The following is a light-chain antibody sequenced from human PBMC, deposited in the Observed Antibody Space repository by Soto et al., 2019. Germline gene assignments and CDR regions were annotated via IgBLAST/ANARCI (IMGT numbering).Light chain of an antibody. J-gene: IGLJ3*02. Sequence: QSALTQPASVSASPGQSITISCTGTHSDVGGYDRVSWSQQHPGKPPKLIIFEVSYRPSGVSNRFSGSQSGITASLTISGLQPEDEAVYYCTSFTSTNTWVFGGGTKLTVL. CDR3: TSFTSTNTWV. V-gene: IGLV2-14*01. CDR2: EVS. CDR1: HSDVGGYDR.